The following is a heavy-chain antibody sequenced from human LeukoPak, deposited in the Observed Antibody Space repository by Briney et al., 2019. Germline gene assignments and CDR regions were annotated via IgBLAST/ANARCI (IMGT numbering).Heavy chain of an antibody. V-gene: IGHV1-69*13. CDR2: TIPMFGAA. J-gene: IGHJ6*02. CDR1: VGTFSRYA. D-gene: IGHD3-10*01. CDR3: ARTGSGSYYNPVYYYYYGMDV. Sequence: GASVKVSCKASVGTFSRYAISWVRQAPGQGREWRGGTIPMFGAANYAQKFQGRVTITADESTSTAYMELSSLRSEDTAVYYCARTGSGSYYNPVYYYYYGMDVWGQGTTVTVSS.